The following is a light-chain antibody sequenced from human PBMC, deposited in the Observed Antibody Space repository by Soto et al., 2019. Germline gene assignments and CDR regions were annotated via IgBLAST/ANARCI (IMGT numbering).Light chain of an antibody. V-gene: IGLV2-11*01. J-gene: IGLJ1*01. CDR1: SSDVGGYNY. CDR2: DVS. CDR3: CSYAGGSYV. Sequence: QSVLTQPRSVSGSPGQSVAISCTGTSSDVGGYNYVSWYQQHPGKAPKLMIYDVSKRPSGVPDRFSGSKSGNTASLTLSGLQAEDEADYYCCSYAGGSYVFGTGTKVTVL.